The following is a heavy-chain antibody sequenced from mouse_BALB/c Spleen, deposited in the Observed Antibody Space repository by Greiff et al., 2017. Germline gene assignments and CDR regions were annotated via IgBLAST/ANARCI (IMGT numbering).Heavy chain of an antibody. D-gene: IGHD1-1*01. CDR2: IWGGGST. J-gene: IGHJ3*01. CDR3: ARDGSSSPWFAY. V-gene: IGHV2-6-4*01. Sequence: VQVVESGPGLVAPSQSLSITCTVSGFSLSRYSVHWVRQPPGKGLEWLGMIWGGGSTDYNSALKSRLSISKDNSKSQVFLKMNSLQTDDTAMYYCARDGSSSPWFAYWGQGTLVTVSA. CDR1: GFSLSRYS.